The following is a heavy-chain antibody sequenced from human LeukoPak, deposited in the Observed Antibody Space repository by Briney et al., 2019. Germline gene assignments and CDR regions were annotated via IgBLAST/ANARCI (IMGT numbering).Heavy chain of an antibody. J-gene: IGHJ5*02. V-gene: IGHV1-69*13. Sequence: GASVKVSCKASGGTFSSYAISWVRQAPGQGLEWMGGIIPIFGTANYAQKFQGRVTITADESTSTAYMELSSLRSEDTAVYYCARDRLAVRGNNWFDPWGQGTLVTVSS. D-gene: IGHD6-19*01. CDR3: ARDRLAVRGNNWFDP. CDR1: GGTFSSYA. CDR2: IIPIFGTA.